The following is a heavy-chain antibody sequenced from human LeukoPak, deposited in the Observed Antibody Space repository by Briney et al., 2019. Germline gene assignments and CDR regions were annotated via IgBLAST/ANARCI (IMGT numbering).Heavy chain of an antibody. V-gene: IGHV3-23*01. J-gene: IGHJ4*02. CDR3: ARRAGAYSHPYDY. D-gene: IGHD4/OR15-4a*01. CDR1: GFTFSSYG. Sequence: PGGSLRLSCAASGFTFSSYGMSWVRQAPGKGLEWVSAISSSGGSTYYADSVKGRFTISRDNAKNTLYLQMNSLRADDTAVYYCARRAGAYSHPYDYWGQGTLVTVSS. CDR2: ISSSGGST.